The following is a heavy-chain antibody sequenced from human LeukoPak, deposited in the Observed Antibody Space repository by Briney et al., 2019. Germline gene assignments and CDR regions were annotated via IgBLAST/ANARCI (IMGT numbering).Heavy chain of an antibody. Sequence: ASVKVSCKASGYTFTSYDINWVRRATGQGLEWMGWMNPNSGNTGYAQKFQGRVTMTRNTSISTAYMELSSLRSEDTAVYYCARGVTLGYYYYYYYMDVWGKGTTVTISS. CDR2: MNPNSGNT. J-gene: IGHJ6*03. D-gene: IGHD4-11*01. CDR3: ARGVTLGYYYYYYYMDV. V-gene: IGHV1-8*01. CDR1: GYTFTSYD.